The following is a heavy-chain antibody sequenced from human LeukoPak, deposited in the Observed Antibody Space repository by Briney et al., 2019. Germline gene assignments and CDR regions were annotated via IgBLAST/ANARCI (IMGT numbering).Heavy chain of an antibody. V-gene: IGHV3-30*04. CDR3: GGRGATTDY. Sequence: GGSLRLSCAASGFTFSSYAMHWVRQAPGKGLEWVAVISYDGSNKYYADSVKGRFTISRDNSKNTLYLQMNSLRAEDTAVYYCGGRGATTDYWGQGTLVTVSS. CDR1: GFTFSSYA. J-gene: IGHJ4*02. CDR2: ISYDGSNK. D-gene: IGHD5-24*01.